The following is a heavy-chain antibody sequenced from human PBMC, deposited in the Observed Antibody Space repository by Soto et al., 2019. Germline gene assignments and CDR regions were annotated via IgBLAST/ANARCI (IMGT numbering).Heavy chain of an antibody. Sequence: SETLSLTCTVSGGSVSSGSYYWSWIRQPPGKGLEWIGFIHNSGSTSYNPSLKNRVTISLDTSKKQFSLKLSSVTAADTAVYYCARGGYGDAFDFWGQGTLVTVSS. D-gene: IGHD4-17*01. V-gene: IGHV4-61*01. J-gene: IGHJ4*02. CDR3: ARGGYGDAFDF. CDR1: GGSVSSGSYY. CDR2: IHNSGST.